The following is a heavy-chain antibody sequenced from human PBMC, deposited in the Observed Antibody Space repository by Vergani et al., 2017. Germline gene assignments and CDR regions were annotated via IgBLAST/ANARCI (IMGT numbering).Heavy chain of an antibody. J-gene: IGHJ4*02. CDR3: ATGGDARSLIY. CDR2: LNKDATTI. V-gene: IGHV3-74*01. CDR1: GFRFSNFW. D-gene: IGHD3-10*01. Sequence: EVRMVESGGGVIQVGGSLRLSCVTSGFRFSNFWMYWVRQVPGKGLFWVSRLNKDATTITYADAVKGRITVSRNNADNTLHLQMNSLRAEDTARYYCATGGDARSLIYWGQGTPVTVSS.